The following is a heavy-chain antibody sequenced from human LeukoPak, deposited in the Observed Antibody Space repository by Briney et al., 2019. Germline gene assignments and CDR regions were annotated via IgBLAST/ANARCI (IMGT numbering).Heavy chain of an antibody. D-gene: IGHD5-12*01. V-gene: IGHV4-4*07. J-gene: IGHJ4*02. CDR3: ARVGYSGYDNRGSFDY. CDR1: GGSISSDY. CDR2: LYNGGST. Sequence: SETLSLTCTVSGGSISSDYLSWIRQPAGKGLEWIGRLYNGGSTTYNPSLKSRITMSVDTSKNQFSLRLSSVTAADTAVYYCARVGYSGYDNRGSFDYWGQGTLVTVSS.